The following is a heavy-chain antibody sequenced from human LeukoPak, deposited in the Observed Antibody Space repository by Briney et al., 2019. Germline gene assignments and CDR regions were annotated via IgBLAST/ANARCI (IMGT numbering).Heavy chain of an antibody. D-gene: IGHD6-19*01. J-gene: IGHJ2*01. Sequence: SETLSLTCTVSGGSISSYYWSWIRQPPGKGLEWIGYIYYSGSTNYNPSLKSRVTISVDTSKNQFSLKLSSVTAADTAVYYCASSERIAVAGTERAYWYFDLWGRGTLVTVSS. V-gene: IGHV4-59*01. CDR1: GGSISSYY. CDR2: IYYSGST. CDR3: ASSERIAVAGTERAYWYFDL.